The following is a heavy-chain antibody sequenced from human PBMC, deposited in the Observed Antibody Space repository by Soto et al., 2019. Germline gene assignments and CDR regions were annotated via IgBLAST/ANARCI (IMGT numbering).Heavy chain of an antibody. D-gene: IGHD3-10*01. Sequence: PSETLSLTCAVYGGSFSGYYWSWIRQPPGKGLEWIGEINHSGSTNYNPSLKSRVTISVDTSKNQFSLKLSSVTAADTAVYYCARGNMVRGVIITREIDFDIWGQGTMVTVSS. CDR3: ARGNMVRGVIITREIDFDI. CDR1: GGSFSGYY. CDR2: INHSGST. J-gene: IGHJ3*02. V-gene: IGHV4-34*01.